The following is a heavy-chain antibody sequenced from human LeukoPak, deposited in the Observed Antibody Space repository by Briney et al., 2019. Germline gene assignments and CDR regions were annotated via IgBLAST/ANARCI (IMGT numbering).Heavy chain of an antibody. Sequence: GGSLRLSCAASGFTFSGSAMHWVRQASGKGLEWVSYISSSGSTIYYADSVKGRFTISRDNAKNSLYLQMNSLRAEDTAVYYCARVGSYGFNRSSYFWVDYYYYMDVWGKGTTVTVSS. V-gene: IGHV3-48*01. CDR1: GFTFSGSA. CDR3: ARVGSYGFNRSSYFWVDYYYYMDV. J-gene: IGHJ6*03. D-gene: IGHD5-18*01. CDR2: ISSSGSTI.